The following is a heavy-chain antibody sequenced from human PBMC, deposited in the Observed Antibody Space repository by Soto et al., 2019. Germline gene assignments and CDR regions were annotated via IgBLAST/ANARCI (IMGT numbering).Heavy chain of an antibody. CDR2: ITTSGGNT. CDR1: GFTFXXXA. V-gene: IGHV3-23*01. J-gene: IGHJ6*03. D-gene: IGHD2-8*01. Sequence: GSLRLSCAASGFTFXXXAMSWVRQAPGKGLEWVSTITTSGGNTYYADSVQGRFTISRDNSKNTLYLQMNSLRAEDTAVYYCAGRYCTNGVCYTNHYYYIDVWGKGTTFTVSS. CDR3: AGRYCTNGVCYTNHYYYIDV.